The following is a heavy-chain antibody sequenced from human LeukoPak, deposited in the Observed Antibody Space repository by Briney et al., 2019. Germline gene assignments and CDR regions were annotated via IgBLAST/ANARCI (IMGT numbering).Heavy chain of an antibody. V-gene: IGHV3-30*04. CDR3: ARKYASGTYPLDY. J-gene: IGHJ4*02. D-gene: IGHD3-10*01. CDR2: IAYNGGNI. Sequence: GRSLRLSCAASGFSFSNYAMHWVRQAPGQGLDWVAVIAYNGGNIYYRDSVKGRFTISRDNPKNTLYLQMSSLRVEDTAVYYCARKYASGTYPLDYWGQGILVTVSS. CDR1: GFSFSNYA.